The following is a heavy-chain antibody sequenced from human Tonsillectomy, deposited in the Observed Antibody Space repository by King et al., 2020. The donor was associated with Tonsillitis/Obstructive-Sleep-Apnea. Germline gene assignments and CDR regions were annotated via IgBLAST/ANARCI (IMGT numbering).Heavy chain of an antibody. V-gene: IGHV3-33*01. CDR3: ARDLHPYCGGDCFLDY. CDR1: GFTFSSYG. J-gene: IGHJ4*02. Sequence: QLVQSGGGVVQPGRSLRLSCAASGFTFSSYGMHWVRQAPGKGLEWVAVIWYDGCNKYYADSVKGRFTISRDNSKNTLYLQMNSLRAEDTAVYYCARDLHPYCGGDCFLDYWGQGTLVTVSS. CDR2: IWYDGCNK. D-gene: IGHD2-21*02.